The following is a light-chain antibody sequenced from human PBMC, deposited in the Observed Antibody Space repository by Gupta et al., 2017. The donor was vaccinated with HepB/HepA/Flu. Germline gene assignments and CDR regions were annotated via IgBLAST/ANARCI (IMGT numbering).Light chain of an antibody. Sequence: WLAWYQQKPGKAPNLLIYKASILQSGVPSRFSGSGSVTDFTLTISSLQPDDFVTYYCQHSSVYSTFGPGTKVDLK. CDR1: W. V-gene: IGKV1-5*03. J-gene: IGKJ3*01. CDR2: KAS. CDR3: QHSSVYST.